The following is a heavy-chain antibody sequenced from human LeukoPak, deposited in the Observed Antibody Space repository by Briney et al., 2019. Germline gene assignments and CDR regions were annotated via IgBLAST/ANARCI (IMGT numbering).Heavy chain of an antibody. D-gene: IGHD3-3*01. Sequence: PGGSLRLSCAASGFTFSSYTMNWVRQAPGKGLEWVSSISSISSYIYYEDSVKGRFTISRDNAKNSLYLQMNSLRAEDTAVYYCAREEKTDATQGLRFLEWSSNGAFDIWGQGTMVTVSS. CDR2: ISSISSYI. CDR3: AREEKTDATQGLRFLEWSSNGAFDI. J-gene: IGHJ3*02. CDR1: GFTFSSYT. V-gene: IGHV3-21*01.